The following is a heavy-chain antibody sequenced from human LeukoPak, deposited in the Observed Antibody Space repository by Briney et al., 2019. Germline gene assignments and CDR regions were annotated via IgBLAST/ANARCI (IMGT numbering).Heavy chain of an antibody. CDR1: GFTFNNYG. V-gene: IGHV3-30*05. CDR2: LQNDGGDI. Sequence: GRSLRLSCAASGFTFNNYGMHWVRQAPDKGLEWVAFLQNDGGDIHYADSVEGRFTISRDNSKNTLYLQMNSLRAEDTAVYYCANRRGTQVLGNNIDIWGQGTLVTVSS. CDR3: ANRRGTQVLGNNIDI. D-gene: IGHD1-1*01. J-gene: IGHJ3*02.